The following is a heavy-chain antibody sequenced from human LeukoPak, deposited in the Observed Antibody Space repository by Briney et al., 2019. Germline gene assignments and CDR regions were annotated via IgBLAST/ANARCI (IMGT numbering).Heavy chain of an antibody. CDR1: GGSISSSSYY. CDR3: AREQAGTRYGMDV. J-gene: IGHJ6*02. Sequence: PSETLSLTCTVSGGSISSSSYYWGWIRQPPGKGLEWIGSIYYSGSTYYNPSLKSRVTIPVDTSKNQFSLKLSSVAAADTAVYYCAREQAGTRYGMDVWGQGTTVTVSS. D-gene: IGHD1-1*01. V-gene: IGHV4-39*02. CDR2: IYYSGST.